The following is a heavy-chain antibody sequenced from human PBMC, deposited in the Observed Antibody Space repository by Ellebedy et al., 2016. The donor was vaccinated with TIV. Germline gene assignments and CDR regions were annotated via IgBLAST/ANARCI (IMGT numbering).Heavy chain of an antibody. V-gene: IGHV4-31*03. J-gene: IGHJ3*02. Sequence: SETLSLXXTVSGGSISSGGYYWSWIRQHPGKGLEWIGYIYYSGSTNYNPSLKSRVTISVDTSKNQFSLKLSSVTAADTAVYYCARDQGAFDIWGQGTMVTVSS. CDR2: IYYSGST. CDR1: GGSISSGGYY. CDR3: ARDQGAFDI.